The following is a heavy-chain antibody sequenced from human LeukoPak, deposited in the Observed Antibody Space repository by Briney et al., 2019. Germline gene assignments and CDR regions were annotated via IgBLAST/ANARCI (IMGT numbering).Heavy chain of an antibody. J-gene: IGHJ3*02. Sequence: GGSLRLSCAASGFTFSDYYMSWIRQAPGKGLEWVSYISSSGSTIYYADSVKGRFTISRDNAKNSLYLQMNSLRAEDTAVYYCARVVEVAATGTAAFDIWGQGTMVTVSS. CDR2: ISSSGSTI. D-gene: IGHD2-15*01. CDR3: ARVVEVAATGTAAFDI. V-gene: IGHV3-11*01. CDR1: GFTFSDYY.